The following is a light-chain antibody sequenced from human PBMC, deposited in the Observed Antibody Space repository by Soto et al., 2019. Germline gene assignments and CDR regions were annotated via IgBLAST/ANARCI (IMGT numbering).Light chain of an antibody. V-gene: IGKV1-12*01. CDR1: QDIGVR. CDR3: LQVYNFPRT. CDR2: SAS. Sequence: DIQITQSPSFVSASIGESFTITCRASQDIGVRLAWFQQKPGKAPKYLIQSASSLQSGVPSTFSGSGSGTDFTLTINSLHPEDFATYYCLQVYNFPRTFGQGTKVDIK. J-gene: IGKJ1*01.